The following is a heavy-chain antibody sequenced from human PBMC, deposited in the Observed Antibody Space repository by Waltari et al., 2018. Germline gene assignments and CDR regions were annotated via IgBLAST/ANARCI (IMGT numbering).Heavy chain of an antibody. Sequence: QVQLVQSGAEVKKPGASVKVSCKASGYTFTGYYMHWVRQAPGQGLEWMGRINPNSGGTNYAQKFQGRVTMTRDTSISTAYMELSRLRSDDTAVYYCARVGTADYYYYGMDVWGQGTTVTVSS. CDR2: INPNSGGT. J-gene: IGHJ6*02. CDR1: GYTFTGYY. V-gene: IGHV1-2*06. D-gene: IGHD6-25*01. CDR3: ARVGTADYYYYGMDV.